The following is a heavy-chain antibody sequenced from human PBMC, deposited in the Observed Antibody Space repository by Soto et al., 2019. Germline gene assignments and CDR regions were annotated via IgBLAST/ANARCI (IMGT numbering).Heavy chain of an antibody. CDR1: CFRFSPFG. CDR3: ARSRDGYNLFDY. V-gene: IGHV3-23*01. J-gene: IGHJ4*02. D-gene: IGHD5-12*01. Sequence: GGSVRLSCEACCFRFSPFGMSWVRQAPGKGLQCVSFIRGSDGTTYYADSVRGRFTISRDNSKNTLYLQMGSLRAEDMAAYYCARSRDGYNLFDYWGQGTLVTVSS. CDR2: IRGSDGTT.